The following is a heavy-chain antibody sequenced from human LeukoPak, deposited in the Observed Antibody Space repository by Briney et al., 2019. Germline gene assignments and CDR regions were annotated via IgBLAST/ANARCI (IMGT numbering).Heavy chain of an antibody. Sequence: GGSLRLSCAASGFTFSSYAMGWVRQAPGKGLEWVSAISGSGGSTYYADSVKGRFTISRDNSKNTLYLQMNSLRAEDTAVYYCAKDRWELLGGTFDYWGQGTLVTLSS. J-gene: IGHJ4*02. CDR1: GFTFSSYA. V-gene: IGHV3-23*01. CDR2: ISGSGGST. CDR3: AKDRWELLGGTFDY. D-gene: IGHD1-26*01.